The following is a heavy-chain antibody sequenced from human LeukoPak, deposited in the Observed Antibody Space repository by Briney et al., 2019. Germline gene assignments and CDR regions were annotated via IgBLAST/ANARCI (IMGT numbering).Heavy chain of an antibody. CDR2: INSNSGGT. V-gene: IGHV1-2*02. CDR1: GYTFTGYY. J-gene: IGHJ4*01. Sequence: ASVKVSCKASGYTFTGYYMHWVRQAPGQGLAWMGWINSNSGGTHYAQRFQGRVTMTRDTSISTVYMELARLTADDTAIFYCTRVGAGGWYADYWGHGTLLTVSS. D-gene: IGHD6-19*01. CDR3: TRVGAGGWYADY.